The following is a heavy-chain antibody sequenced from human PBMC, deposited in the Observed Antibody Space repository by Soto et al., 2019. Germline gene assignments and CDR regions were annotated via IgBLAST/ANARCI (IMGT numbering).Heavy chain of an antibody. V-gene: IGHV1-46*01. D-gene: IGHD2-21*02. Sequence: QVQLVQSGAEVKKPGDSVKVSCKASGYTFTDYYIHWVRQAPGQGLEWMGTVNPSGGHTTYAQHFLGRMTMTRDTSTRTLDRELTSLTAEDTAVYYCARGGHVVVVTAALDYWGQGTLVTVSS. CDR3: ARGGHVVVVTAALDY. J-gene: IGHJ4*02. CDR2: VNPSGGHT. CDR1: GYTFTDYY.